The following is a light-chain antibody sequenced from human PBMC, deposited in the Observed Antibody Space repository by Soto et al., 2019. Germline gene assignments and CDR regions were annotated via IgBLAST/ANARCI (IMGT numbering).Light chain of an antibody. J-gene: IGKJ4*01. V-gene: IGKV3-15*01. CDR1: QSVSSH. Sequence: EIVMTQSPATLSVSPGERATLSCRASQSVSSHLAWYQHKPGQAPRLLIYGASTRATGIPARFSGXXXXXXXTLXISSLQSEDSAVYCCQQYNNWPLVTFGGGTKVEIK. CDR2: GAS. CDR3: QQYNNWPLVT.